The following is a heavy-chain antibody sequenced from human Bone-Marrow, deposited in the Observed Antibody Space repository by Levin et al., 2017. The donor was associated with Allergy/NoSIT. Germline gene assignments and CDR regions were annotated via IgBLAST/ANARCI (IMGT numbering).Heavy chain of an antibody. V-gene: IGHV4-4*07. J-gene: IGHJ5*02. CDR1: PGSISDFY. CDR3: ARSDPRSPVKSFDL. Sequence: SQTLSLTCSVSPGSISDFYWTWIRQSAGTGLEWIGRMHTTQGPIYSPSLRSRLSFALDTSNNEFSLELRPVTAADTARYYCARSDPRSPVKSFDLWGQGILVTVSS. D-gene: IGHD6-19*01. CDR2: MHTTQGP.